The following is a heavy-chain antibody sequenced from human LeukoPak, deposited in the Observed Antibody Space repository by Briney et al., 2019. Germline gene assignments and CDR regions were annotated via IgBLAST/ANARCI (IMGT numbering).Heavy chain of an antibody. CDR2: INSDGSNT. J-gene: IGHJ4*02. V-gene: IGHV3-74*01. Sequence: GGSLRLSCATSGFAFSGYWMHWVRHAPGKGLVWVSRINSDGSNTDYADSVKGRFTIYGDNAKNTLYLQMKSLRAEDTAVYYCASGQQWLKPDYWGQGTLVTVSS. D-gene: IGHD6-19*01. CDR1: GFAFSGYW. CDR3: ASGQQWLKPDY.